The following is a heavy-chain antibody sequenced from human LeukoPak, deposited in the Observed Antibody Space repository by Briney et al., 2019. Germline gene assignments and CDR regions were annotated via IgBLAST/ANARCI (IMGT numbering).Heavy chain of an antibody. J-gene: IGHJ4*02. CDR3: AKAPSSGWTNYFDY. Sequence: GGSLRLSCAASGFTFSSYGMHWVRQAPGKGLEWVAVISYDGSNKYYADSVKGRFTISRDNSKNTLYLQMNSLRAEDTAVYYCAKAPSSGWTNYFDYWGQGTLVTVSS. CDR2: ISYDGSNK. V-gene: IGHV3-30*18. CDR1: GFTFSSYG. D-gene: IGHD6-19*01.